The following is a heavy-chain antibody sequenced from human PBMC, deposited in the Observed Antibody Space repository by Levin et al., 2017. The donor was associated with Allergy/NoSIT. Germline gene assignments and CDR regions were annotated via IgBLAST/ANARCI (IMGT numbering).Heavy chain of an antibody. D-gene: IGHD3-10*01. CDR1: NGSIHNNY. CDR3: AKHTGPYAQREFDF. CDR2: ISYTGYA. V-gene: IGHV4-59*08. J-gene: IGHJ4*02. Sequence: PSQTLSLTCTVSNGSIHNNYWSWIRQPPGKGLEWIGYISYTGYAIYTPSLEGRVTMSVDMSKNHFSLNLRFVTAADTAVYYCAKHTGPYAQREFDFWGQGTLVTVSS.